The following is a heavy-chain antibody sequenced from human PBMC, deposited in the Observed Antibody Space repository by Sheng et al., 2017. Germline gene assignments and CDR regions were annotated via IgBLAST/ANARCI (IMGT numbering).Heavy chain of an antibody. CDR2: IHHSGTT. Sequence: QVQLQESGPGLVKPLEALSLTCTVSGYSISSGYYWGWIRQHPGKGLEWIATIHHSGTTFYNPSLKSRITVSVDTSKNQFSLKLSSVTAADTAVYFCARPIAAGDFYDAFDIWGQGTMVTVSS. CDR3: ARPIAAGDFYDAFDI. J-gene: IGHJ3*02. D-gene: IGHD6-13*01. CDR1: GYSISSGYY. V-gene: IGHV4-38-2*02.